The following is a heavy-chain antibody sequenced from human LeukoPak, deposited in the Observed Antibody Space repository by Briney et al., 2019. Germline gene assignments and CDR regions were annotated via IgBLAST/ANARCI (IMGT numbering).Heavy chain of an antibody. Sequence: ASVKVACKASGYLFINYGISWLRQAPGQGLECMGWISPYSGNTDYAQKLQGRVTMTTDTSTTTAYMELRSLRFDDTAVYYCARTSGVSVAGSPYYFDFWGQGTLISVSS. CDR3: ARTSGVSVAGSPYYFDF. V-gene: IGHV1-18*01. CDR2: ISPYSGNT. D-gene: IGHD6-19*01. J-gene: IGHJ4*02. CDR1: GYLFINYG.